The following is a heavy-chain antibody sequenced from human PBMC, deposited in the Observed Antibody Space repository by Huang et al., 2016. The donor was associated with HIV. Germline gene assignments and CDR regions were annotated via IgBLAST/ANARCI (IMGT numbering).Heavy chain of an antibody. D-gene: IGHD6-13*01. Sequence: QVQLVESGGGVVQPGRSLRISCAASGFTFSSYGMHWVRQAPGKGLEWVAVKSYDGKTKYYADAVKGRFSISRDNSKTTVYLQLNSLRVEDTAVYYCAKGGSAAAVLDFWGQGTLVTVSS. V-gene: IGHV3-30*18. CDR2: KSYDGKTK. CDR1: GFTFSSYG. J-gene: IGHJ4*02. CDR3: AKGGSAAAVLDF.